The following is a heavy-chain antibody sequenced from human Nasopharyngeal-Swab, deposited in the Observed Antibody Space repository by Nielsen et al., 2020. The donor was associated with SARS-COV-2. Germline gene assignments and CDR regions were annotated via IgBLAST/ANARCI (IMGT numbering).Heavy chain of an antibody. CDR2: ISYDGSNK. Sequence: VRQAPGKGLEWVAVISYDGSNKYYADFVKGRFTISRDNSKNTLYLQMNSLRAEDTAVYYCARGDSSSSTGVDYWGQGTLVTVSS. J-gene: IGHJ4*02. CDR3: ARGDSSSSTGVDY. V-gene: IGHV3-30-3*01. D-gene: IGHD6-6*01.